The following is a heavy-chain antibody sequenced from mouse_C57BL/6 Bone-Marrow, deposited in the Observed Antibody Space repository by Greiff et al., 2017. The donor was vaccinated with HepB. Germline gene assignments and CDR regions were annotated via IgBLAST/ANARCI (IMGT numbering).Heavy chain of an antibody. J-gene: IGHJ3*01. CDR3: ARRGYGSSYRFAY. D-gene: IGHD1-1*01. CDR1: GYTFTSYW. V-gene: IGHV1-50*01. CDR2: IDPSDSYT. Sequence: QVQLKQPGAELVKPGASVKLSCKASGYTFTSYWMQWVKQRPGQGLEWIGEIDPSDSYTNYNQKFKGKATLTVDTSSSTAYMQLSSLTSEDSAVYYCARRGYGSSYRFAYWGQGTLVTVSA.